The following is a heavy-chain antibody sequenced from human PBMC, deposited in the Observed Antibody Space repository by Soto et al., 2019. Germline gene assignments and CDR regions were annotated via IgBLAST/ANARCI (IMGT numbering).Heavy chain of an antibody. D-gene: IGHD3-16*02. CDR1: GFTFSSYG. CDR2: ISYDGSNK. CDR3: AKVNLPLTYDYIWGSYRFLPDY. J-gene: IGHJ4*02. Sequence: ESGGGVVQPGRSLRLSCAASGFTFSSYGMHWVRQAPGKGLEWVAVISYDGSNKYYADSVKGRFTISRDNSKNTLYLQMNSLRAEDTAVYYCAKVNLPLTYDYIWGSYRFLPDYWGQGTLVTVSS. V-gene: IGHV3-30*18.